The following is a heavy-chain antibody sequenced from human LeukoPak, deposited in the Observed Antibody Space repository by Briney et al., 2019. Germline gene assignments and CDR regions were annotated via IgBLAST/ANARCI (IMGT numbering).Heavy chain of an antibody. D-gene: IGHD1-1*01. J-gene: IGHJ5*02. V-gene: IGHV4-4*07. CDR2: IYTSGTT. CDR3: ARAPTGTGGWNWFDP. Sequence: SETLSLICTVSGGSISSYYWSWIRQPAGKGLELIGRIYTSGTTNYNPSLKSRVTMSVDTSKNQFSLKLSSVTAADTAVYYCARAPTGTGGWNWFDPWGQGTLVTVSS. CDR1: GGSISSYY.